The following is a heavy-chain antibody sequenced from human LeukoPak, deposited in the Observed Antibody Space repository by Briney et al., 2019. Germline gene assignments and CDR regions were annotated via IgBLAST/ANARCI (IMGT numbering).Heavy chain of an antibody. V-gene: IGHV4-39*07. D-gene: IGHD3-16*01. CDR2: VSYSGST. J-gene: IGHJ4*02. Sequence: SETLSLTCTVSGGSISSSRYYWGWIRQPPGKGLEWIGSVSYSGSTYYNPSLKSRVTISVDTSKNQFSLKLSSVTAADTAVYYCARVGDYALKDWGQGTLVTVSS. CDR1: GGSISSSRYY. CDR3: ARVGDYALKD.